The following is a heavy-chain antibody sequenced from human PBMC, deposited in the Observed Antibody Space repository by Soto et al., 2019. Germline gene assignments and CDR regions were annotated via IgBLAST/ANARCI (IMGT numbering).Heavy chain of an antibody. CDR3: ARVSSRFTAYYYDSSGPGGYFDY. D-gene: IGHD3-22*01. J-gene: IGHJ4*02. V-gene: IGHV1-18*01. CDR2: ISAYNGNT. Sequence: ASVKVSCKASGYTFTSYGISWVRQAPGQGLEWMGWISAYNGNTNYAQKLQGRVTMTTDTSTSTAYMELRSLRSDDTAVYYCARVSSRFTAYYYDSSGPGGYFDYWGQGTLVTVSS. CDR1: GYTFTSYG.